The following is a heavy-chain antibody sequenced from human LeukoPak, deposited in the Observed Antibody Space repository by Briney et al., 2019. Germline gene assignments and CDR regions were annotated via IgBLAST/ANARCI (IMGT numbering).Heavy chain of an antibody. J-gene: IGHJ6*02. V-gene: IGHV4-4*07. CDR3: ARDCGGGSCYPPYYYYGLDV. CDR1: GGSVSSYF. Sequence: PSETLSLTCTVSGGSVSSYFWSWIRQPAGKGLEWIGRIYTSGNTNYHPSLKSRVTMSVDTSKNQFSLKLSSVTAADTAVYYCARDCGGGSCYPPYYYYGLDVWGQGTTVPVSS. D-gene: IGHD2-15*01. CDR2: IYTSGNT.